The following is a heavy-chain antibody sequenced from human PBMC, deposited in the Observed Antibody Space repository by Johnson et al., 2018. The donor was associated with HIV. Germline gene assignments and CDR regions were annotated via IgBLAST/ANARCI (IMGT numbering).Heavy chain of an antibody. J-gene: IGHJ3*02. CDR3: ARGARNDQYDSSGYYWCAFDI. D-gene: IGHD3-22*01. V-gene: IGHV3-48*04. CDR2: ISSSGSTI. Sequence: VQLVESGGGLVQPGGSLRLSCAASGFTFSSYAMHWVRQAPGKGLEWLSYISSSGSTIYYADSVKGRFTISRDNAKNSLYLQMNTLRAEDTAVYYCARGARNDQYDSSGYYWCAFDIWGQGTMVTVSS. CDR1: GFTFSSYA.